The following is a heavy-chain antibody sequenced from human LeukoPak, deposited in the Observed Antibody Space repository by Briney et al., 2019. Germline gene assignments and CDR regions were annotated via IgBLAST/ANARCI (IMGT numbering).Heavy chain of an antibody. Sequence: PGGSLKLSWSASGFTFSDYYMSLIHQAPGKGLEWDSYIRSSGSTIYYADSVKGRFTISRDNAKNSLYLQMNSLRAEDTAVYYCARVAYCGGDCYPYYFDYWGQGTLVTVSS. CDR1: GFTFSDYY. J-gene: IGHJ4*02. V-gene: IGHV3-11*01. CDR3: ARVAYCGGDCYPYYFDY. CDR2: IRSSGSTI. D-gene: IGHD2-21*02.